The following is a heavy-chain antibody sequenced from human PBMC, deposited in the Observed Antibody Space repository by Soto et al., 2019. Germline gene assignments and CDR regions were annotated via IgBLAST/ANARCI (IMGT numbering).Heavy chain of an antibody. CDR3: ARGTTVVIGYYYYGMDV. Sequence: SVKVSCKASGGTFSIYAISWVLQAPLQGLEWMGGIIPIFGTANYAQKFQGRVTITADESTSTAYMELSSLRSEDTAVYYCARGTTVVIGYYYYGMDVWGQGTTVTVSS. CDR2: IIPIFGTA. D-gene: IGHD4-17*01. V-gene: IGHV1-69*13. J-gene: IGHJ6*02. CDR1: GGTFSIYA.